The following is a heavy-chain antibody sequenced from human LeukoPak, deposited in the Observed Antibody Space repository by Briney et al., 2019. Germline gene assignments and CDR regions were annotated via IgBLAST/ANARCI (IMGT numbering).Heavy chain of an antibody. CDR3: AKDSGSY. Sequence: PRGSLRLSCAASGFTFSNSWMTWVRQAPGKGLEWVANIKPDGSGKFYVDSVKGRFTISRDNAKNSLFLQMNSLRAEDTAVYYCAKDSGSYWGQGTLVTVSS. D-gene: IGHD1-26*01. CDR2: IKPDGSGK. V-gene: IGHV3-7*04. CDR1: GFTFSNSW. J-gene: IGHJ4*02.